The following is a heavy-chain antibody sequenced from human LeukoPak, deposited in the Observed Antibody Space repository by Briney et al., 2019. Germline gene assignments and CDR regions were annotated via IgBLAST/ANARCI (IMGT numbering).Heavy chain of an antibody. CDR1: GFTFTSYG. D-gene: IGHD6-13*01. Sequence: GGSLRLSCVASGFTFTSYGMHWVRQAPGKGLEWVSFIRYDGSSEYYADSVKGRFTISRDNSKNTLYLQMNSLRAEDTAVYYCAKDLGIAASDYWGQGTLVTVSS. J-gene: IGHJ4*02. CDR3: AKDLGIAASDY. V-gene: IGHV3-30*02. CDR2: IRYDGSSE.